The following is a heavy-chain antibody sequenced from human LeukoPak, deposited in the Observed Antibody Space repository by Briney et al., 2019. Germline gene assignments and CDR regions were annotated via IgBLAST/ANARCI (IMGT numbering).Heavy chain of an antibody. V-gene: IGHV3-48*01. D-gene: IGHD4-11*01. CDR3: AKDIDPDY. J-gene: IGHJ6*04. CDR2: ISSSSSTI. CDR1: GFTFSSYS. Sequence: PGGSLRLSCAASGFTFSSYSMNWVRQAPGKGLEWVSYISSSSSTIYYADSVKGRFTISRDNSKNTLYLQMNSLRAEDTAVYYCAKDIDPDYWGKGTTVTVSS.